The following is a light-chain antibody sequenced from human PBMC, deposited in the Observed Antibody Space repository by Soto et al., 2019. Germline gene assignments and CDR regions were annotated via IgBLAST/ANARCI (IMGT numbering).Light chain of an antibody. CDR1: HSVSSSY. V-gene: IGKV3-20*01. CDR3: QQYGSSPPST. J-gene: IGKJ5*01. CDR2: GAS. Sequence: EIVLTQSPGTLSLSPGERATLSCRASHSVSSSYLAWYQQKPGQAPRLLIYGASSRATGIPDRFSGSGSGTDFTLTISRLEPEDFAVYYCQQYGSSPPSTFGQGTRLE.